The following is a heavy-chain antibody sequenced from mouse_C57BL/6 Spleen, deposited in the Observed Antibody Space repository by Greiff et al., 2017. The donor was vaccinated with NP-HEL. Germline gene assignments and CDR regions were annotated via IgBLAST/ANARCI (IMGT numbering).Heavy chain of an antibody. Sequence: QVHVKQPGAELVKPGASVKLSCKASGYTFTSYWMQWVKQRPGQGLEWIGEIDPSDSYTNYNQKFKGKATLTVDTSSSTAYMQLSSLTSEDSAVYYCARRGYYSPFDYWGQGTTLTVSS. CDR1: GYTFTSYW. J-gene: IGHJ2*01. V-gene: IGHV1-50*01. CDR2: IDPSDSYT. CDR3: ARRGYYSPFDY. D-gene: IGHD2-12*01.